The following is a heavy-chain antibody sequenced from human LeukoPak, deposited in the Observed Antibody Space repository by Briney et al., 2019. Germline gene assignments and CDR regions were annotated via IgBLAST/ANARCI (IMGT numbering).Heavy chain of an antibody. CDR1: GGTFSSYA. CDR2: IIPIFGTA. V-gene: IGHV1-69*05. Sequence: ASVKVSCKASGGTFSSYAISWVRQAPGQGLEWMGGIIPIFGTANYAQKFQGRVTITTDESTSTAYMELSSLRSEDTAVYYCAVDSGSYYYYFDYWGQGTLVTVSS. J-gene: IGHJ4*02. CDR3: AVDSGSYYYYFDY. D-gene: IGHD1-26*01.